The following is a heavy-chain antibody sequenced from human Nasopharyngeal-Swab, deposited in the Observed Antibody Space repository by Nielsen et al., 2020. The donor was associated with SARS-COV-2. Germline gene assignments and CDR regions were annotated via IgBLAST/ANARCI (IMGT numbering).Heavy chain of an antibody. J-gene: IGHJ4*02. Sequence: GGSLRLSWQGSGYSFSTYWIGWVRQMPGKGLEWMGIIYPGDSTTKYRPSFQGQVTISADKSISTAYLQWSSLKASDTAMYFCARLYGGYVDYWGQGTLVTVSS. V-gene: IGHV5-51*01. CDR1: GYSFSTYW. D-gene: IGHD4/OR15-4a*01. CDR3: ARLYGGYVDY. CDR2: IYPGDSTT.